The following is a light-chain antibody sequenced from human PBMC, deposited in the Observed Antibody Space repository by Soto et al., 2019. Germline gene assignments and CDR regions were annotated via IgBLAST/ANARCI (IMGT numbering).Light chain of an antibody. Sequence: EVVMTQSPGTLSVSPGERAALSCRASQTVGNKLAWYQQKPGQAPRLLIYGASTRATGIPARSSGSGSGTDFTLTISSLEPEDFAVYYCQQRSNWALTFGGGTKVDIK. J-gene: IGKJ4*01. V-gene: IGKV3-11*01. CDR3: QQRSNWALT. CDR1: QTVGNK. CDR2: GAS.